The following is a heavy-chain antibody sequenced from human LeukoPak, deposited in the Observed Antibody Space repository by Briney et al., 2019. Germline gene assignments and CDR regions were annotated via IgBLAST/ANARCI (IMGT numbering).Heavy chain of an antibody. J-gene: IGHJ5*02. V-gene: IGHV4-39*01. Sequence: SETLSLTCTVSGGSISSSSYYWGWIRQPPGKGLEWIGSIYYSGSAYYNPSLKSRLTISVDTSKNQFSLKLTSVTAADTAVYYCARQGHNDDILTGYYINWFHPWGQGTLVTVSS. D-gene: IGHD3-9*01. CDR2: IYYSGSA. CDR1: GGSISSSSYY. CDR3: ARQGHNDDILTGYYINWFHP.